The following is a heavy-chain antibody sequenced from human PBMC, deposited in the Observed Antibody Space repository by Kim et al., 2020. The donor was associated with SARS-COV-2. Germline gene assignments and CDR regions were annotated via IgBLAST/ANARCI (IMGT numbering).Heavy chain of an antibody. Sequence: ASVKVSCKASGYTFTGYYMHWVRQAPGQGLEWMGRINPNSGGTNYAQKFQGRVTMTRDTSISTAYMELSRLRSDDTAVYYCARVQRRDSYGRDGYNSLLGYWGQGTLVTVSS. V-gene: IGHV1-2*06. CDR2: INPNSGGT. CDR1: GYTFTGYY. D-gene: IGHD5-12*01. J-gene: IGHJ4*02. CDR3: ARVQRRDSYGRDGYNSLLGY.